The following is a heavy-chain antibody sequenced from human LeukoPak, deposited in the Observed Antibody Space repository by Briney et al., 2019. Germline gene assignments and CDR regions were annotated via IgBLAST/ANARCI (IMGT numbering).Heavy chain of an antibody. Sequence: SETLSLTCTVSGVSITINYWWSWVRQSPGKGLEWIGEIHHSGSTTYNPSLKSRVTMSLDKSRNQISLKLRSVTAADTAVYYCATPTYFDILSGGWGRGTLVTVS. D-gene: IGHD3-9*01. V-gene: IGHV4-4*02. J-gene: IGHJ4*02. CDR1: GVSITINYW. CDR2: IHHSGST. CDR3: ATPTYFDILSGG.